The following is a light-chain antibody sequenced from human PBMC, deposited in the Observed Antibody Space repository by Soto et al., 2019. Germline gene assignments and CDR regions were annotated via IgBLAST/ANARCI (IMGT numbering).Light chain of an antibody. CDR1: RGIGST. Sequence: EVVMTQSPAPLSVSPGERATLSSRASRGIGSTFAWYQQKPGQTPRLLIYDTSTKAPGVPGRFIGSRSGTEFTLTITSLQSADFAIYYCQHYVTWPLAFGGGNRVENK. V-gene: IGKV3-15*01. J-gene: IGKJ4*01. CDR3: QHYVTWPLA. CDR2: DTS.